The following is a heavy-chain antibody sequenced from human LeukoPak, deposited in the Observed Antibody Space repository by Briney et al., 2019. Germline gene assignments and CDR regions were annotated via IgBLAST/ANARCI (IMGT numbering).Heavy chain of an antibody. D-gene: IGHD3-22*01. J-gene: IGHJ4*02. CDR3: ARENYYDSSAYY. Sequence: GGSLRLSCAASGFAFSSYDMNWVRQAPGKGLEWVSSISISSSYIYYADSVKGRFTISRDNAKNSLYLQRNSLRAEDTAVYFCARENYYDSSAYYSGQGTLVTVSS. CDR1: GFAFSSYD. CDR2: ISISSSYI. V-gene: IGHV3-21*01.